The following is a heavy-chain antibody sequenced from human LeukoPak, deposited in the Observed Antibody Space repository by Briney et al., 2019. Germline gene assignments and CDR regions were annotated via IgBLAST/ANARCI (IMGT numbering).Heavy chain of an antibody. CDR3: ASSSTSWYDAFDI. D-gene: IGHD2-2*01. J-gene: IGHJ3*02. Sequence: SETLSLTCTVSGGSISSYYWSWIRQPPGKGLEWIGYIYYSGSTNYNPSLKSRVTISVDTSKNQFSLKLSSVTAADTAVYYRASSSTSWYDAFDIWGQGTMVTVSS. V-gene: IGHV4-59*01. CDR1: GGSISSYY. CDR2: IYYSGST.